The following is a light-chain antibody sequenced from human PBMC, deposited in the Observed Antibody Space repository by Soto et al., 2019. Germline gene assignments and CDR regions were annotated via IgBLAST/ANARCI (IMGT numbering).Light chain of an antibody. J-gene: IGKJ1*01. CDR2: GAS. V-gene: IGKV3D-15*01. Sequence: EIVMTQSPATLSVSPVERATLSCRASQSVSSDLAWYHQKPGQAPRLLIYGASSRATGIPDRFSGSGSGTDFTLTISSLQPDDFATYYCQHYNSYSEAFGQGTKVDIK. CDR3: QHYNSYSEA. CDR1: QSVSSD.